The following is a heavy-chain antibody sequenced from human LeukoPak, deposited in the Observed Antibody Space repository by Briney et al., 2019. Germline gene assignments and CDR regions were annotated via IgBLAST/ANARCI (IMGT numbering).Heavy chain of an antibody. CDR2: IGGGGPTT. J-gene: IGHJ4*02. D-gene: IGHD6-19*01. CDR3: ARGFLGGTDQYFDS. CDR1: GFTFSTYA. Sequence: GGSLRLSCAASGFTFSTYAMNWVCQAPAKGLEWVSTIGGGGPTTDYADSVKDRFTISRDNSKNTLYLQMNSLRAEDTAVYFCARGFLGGTDQYFDSWGQGTLVTVSS. V-gene: IGHV3-23*01.